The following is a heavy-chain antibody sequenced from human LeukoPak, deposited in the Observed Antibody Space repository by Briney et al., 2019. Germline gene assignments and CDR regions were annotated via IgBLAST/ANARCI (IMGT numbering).Heavy chain of an antibody. V-gene: IGHV4-61*02. J-gene: IGHJ3*02. CDR2: VSTSGST. D-gene: IGHD3-22*01. CDR1: GGSISSGSYN. CDR3: ARERGSSAYYFALDI. Sequence: SETLSLTCTVSGGSISSGSYNWSWIRQPAGKGLEWIGRVSTSGSTNYNPSLKSRVTISVDTSKNQFSLKLTSVTAADTAVYYCARERGSSAYYFALDIWGQGTMVTVSS.